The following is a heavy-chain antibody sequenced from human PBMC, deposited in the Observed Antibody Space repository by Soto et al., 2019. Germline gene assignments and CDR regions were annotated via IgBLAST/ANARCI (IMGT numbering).Heavy chain of an antibody. CDR2: INPNSGGT. CDR3: ARDGATYYDILTGFEGYYYYGMDV. V-gene: IGHV1-2*04. Sequence: GASVKVSCKASGYTFTGYYMHWVRQAPGQGLEWMGWINPNSGGTNYAQKFQGWVTMTRDTSISTAYMELSRLRSDDTAVYYCARDGATYYDILTGFEGYYYYGMDVWGQGTTVTVSS. CDR1: GYTFTGYY. D-gene: IGHD3-9*01. J-gene: IGHJ6*02.